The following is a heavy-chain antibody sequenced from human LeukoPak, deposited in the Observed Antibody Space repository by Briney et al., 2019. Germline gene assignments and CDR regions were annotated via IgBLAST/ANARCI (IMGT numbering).Heavy chain of an antibody. CDR1: GYTFTDYY. CDR3: ARDADRAYFYYMDV. V-gene: IGHV1-2*02. CDR2: INPNSGGT. Sequence: ASVKVSCKSSGYTFTDYYIHWVRQAPGQGLEWMGWINPNSGGTNYAQKFQGRVTMTRDTSISTAYMELSSLRYDDMAVYYCARDADRAYFYYMDVWGKGTTVTISS. J-gene: IGHJ6*03.